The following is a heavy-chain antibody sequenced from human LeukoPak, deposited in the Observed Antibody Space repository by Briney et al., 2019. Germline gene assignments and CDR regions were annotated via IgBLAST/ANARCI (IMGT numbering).Heavy chain of an antibody. CDR3: AKVASVTMVRGASDY. CDR1: GFTFSSYG. D-gene: IGHD3-10*01. V-gene: IGHV3-30*18. Sequence: PGGSLRLSRAASGFTFSSYGMHWVRQAPGKGLEWVAVISYDGSNKYYADSVKGRFTISRDNSKNTLYLQMNSLRAEDTAVYYCAKVASVTMVRGASDYWGQGTLVTVSS. CDR2: ISYDGSNK. J-gene: IGHJ4*02.